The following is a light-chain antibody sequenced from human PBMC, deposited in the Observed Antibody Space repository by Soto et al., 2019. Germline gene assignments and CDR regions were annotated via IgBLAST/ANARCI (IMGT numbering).Light chain of an antibody. Sequence: QSALTQPPSASGSPGQSVTISCTGTGSDVGAYNFISWYQQHPGKAPKLMIFEVNKRPSGVPDRFSGFKSGNTAFLSVSGLQTDDEADYYCSSFAGSANVLFGGGTKLTVL. V-gene: IGLV2-8*01. CDR2: EVN. J-gene: IGLJ2*01. CDR3: SSFAGSANVL. CDR1: GSDVGAYNF.